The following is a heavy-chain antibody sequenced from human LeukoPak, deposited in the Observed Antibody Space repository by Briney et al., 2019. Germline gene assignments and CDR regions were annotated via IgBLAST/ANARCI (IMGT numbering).Heavy chain of an antibody. Sequence: EASETLSLTCTVSGGSISSYYWSWIRQPAGKGLEWIGRIYTSGSTNYNPSLKSRVTMSVDTSKNQFSLKLSSVTAADTAVYYCARDIAYSSGWQCFDYWGQGTLVTVSS. CDR3: ARDIAYSSGWQCFDY. CDR2: IYTSGST. CDR1: GGSISSYY. J-gene: IGHJ4*02. V-gene: IGHV4-4*07. D-gene: IGHD6-19*01.